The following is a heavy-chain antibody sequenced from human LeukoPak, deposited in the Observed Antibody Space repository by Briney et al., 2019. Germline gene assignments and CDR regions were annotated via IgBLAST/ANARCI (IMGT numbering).Heavy chain of an antibody. CDR1: GFTFSSYW. J-gene: IGHJ4*02. CDR2: INSDGSNT. CDR3: AREEDDYFDY. D-gene: IGHD2-15*01. V-gene: IGHV3-74*01. Sequence: GGSLRLSCAASGFTFSSYWMHWVRQAPGKGLVWVSRINSDGSNTGYTDSVKGRFTISRDNAKNTLYLQMNSLRAEDTAVYYCAREEDDYFDYWGQGTLVTVFS.